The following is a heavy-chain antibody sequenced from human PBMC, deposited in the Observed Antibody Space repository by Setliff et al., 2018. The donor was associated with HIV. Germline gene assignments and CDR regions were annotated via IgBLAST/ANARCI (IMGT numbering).Heavy chain of an antibody. CDR3: ATYAGNGGGKGY. J-gene: IGHJ4*02. D-gene: IGHD2-21*01. CDR1: GGSINSGAYL. Sequence: PSETLSLTCTVSGGSINSGAYLWAWIRQPAGKGLEWIGRIFRAGNATYNPSLKSRAILSVDTSQNQFSLQLKHVTAADTAIYYCATYAGNGGGKGYWGQGTLVTVSS. V-gene: IGHV4-61*02. CDR2: IFRAGNA.